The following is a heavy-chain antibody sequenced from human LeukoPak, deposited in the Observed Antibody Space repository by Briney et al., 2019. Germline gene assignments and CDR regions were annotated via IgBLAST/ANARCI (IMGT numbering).Heavy chain of an antibody. CDR1: GFTFSDSF. Sequence: GGSLRLSCAASGFTFSDSFMSWVRQAPGKGLEWVRRSRNKADSYTAEYAASVKGRFTISRDESKNSLYLQISSLETEDAAVYYCATSSWYRLAYWGQGSLVTVSS. CDR3: ATSSWYRLAY. D-gene: IGHD6-13*01. J-gene: IGHJ4*02. CDR2: SRNKADSYTA. V-gene: IGHV3-72*01.